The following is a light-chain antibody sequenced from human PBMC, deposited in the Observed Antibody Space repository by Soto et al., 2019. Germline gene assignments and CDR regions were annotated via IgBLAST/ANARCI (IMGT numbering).Light chain of an antibody. CDR3: YSAADTSVV. CDR1: VLAKKY. J-gene: IGLJ2*01. V-gene: IGLV3-27*01. CDR2: KDS. Sequence: SYELTQPSSVSVSPGQTARITCSGDVLAKKYARWFQQKPGQAPVLVIYKDSERPSGIPERYFGSSSGTTVTLTISGAQVEDEADYYCYSAADTSVVFGGGTKLTVL.